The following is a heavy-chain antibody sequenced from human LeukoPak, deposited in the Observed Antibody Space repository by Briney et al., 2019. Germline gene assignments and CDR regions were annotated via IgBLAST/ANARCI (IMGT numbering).Heavy chain of an antibody. Sequence: TGGSLRLSCAASGFTFSSYWMSWVRQAPGKGLEWVANIKQDGSEKYYVDSVKGRFTISRDNSKNTLYLQMNSLRAEDTAVYYCAKLWWSASSSVYWGQGTLVTVSS. V-gene: IGHV3-7*03. CDR1: GFTFSSYW. D-gene: IGHD2-21*01. J-gene: IGHJ4*02. CDR3: AKLWWSASSSVY. CDR2: IKQDGSEK.